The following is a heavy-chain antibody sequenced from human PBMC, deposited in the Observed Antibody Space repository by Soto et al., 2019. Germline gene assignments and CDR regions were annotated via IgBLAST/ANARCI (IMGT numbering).Heavy chain of an antibody. J-gene: IGHJ5*02. D-gene: IGHD2-2*01. CDR3: ARVPGPSSTSSVWFDP. V-gene: IGHV4-30-4*01. CDR1: GGSISSGDYY. Sequence: SETLSLTCTVSGGSISSGDYYWSWIRQPPGKGLEWIGYIYYSGSTYYNPSLKSRVTISVDTSKNQFSLKLSSVTAADTAVYYCARVPGPSSTSSVWFDPWGHGTLVTVSS. CDR2: IYYSGST.